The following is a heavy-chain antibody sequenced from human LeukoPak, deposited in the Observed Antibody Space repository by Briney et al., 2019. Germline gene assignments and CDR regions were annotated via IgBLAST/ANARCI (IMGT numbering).Heavy chain of an antibody. CDR2: IIPIFGTA. CDR3: AREQGPYSSSNNYYYYGMDV. CDR1: GYTFTSYA. D-gene: IGHD6-13*01. J-gene: IGHJ6*02. V-gene: IGHV1-69*13. Sequence: SVKVSCKASGYTFTSYAISWVRQAPGQGLEWMGGIIPIFGTANYAQKFQGRVTITADESTSTAYMELSSLRSEDTAVYYCAREQGPYSSSNNYYYYGMDVWGQGTTVTVSS.